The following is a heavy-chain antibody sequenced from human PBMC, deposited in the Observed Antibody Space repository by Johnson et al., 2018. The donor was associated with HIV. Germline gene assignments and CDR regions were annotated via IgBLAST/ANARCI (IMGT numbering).Heavy chain of an antibody. Sequence: QVQLVESGGGVVQPERSLRLSCAASEFSFSTYAMRWVRQAPGKGLEGVAVISDDGTNPDYADAVKGRFNISRDNSKNTLYLQMKSLRAEDTAVYYCVRDGNYYDRSGYRVDAFDVWGQGTMVTVSS. CDR3: VRDGNYYDRSGYRVDAFDV. V-gene: IGHV3-30-3*01. CDR1: EFSFSTYA. CDR2: ISDDGTNP. D-gene: IGHD3-22*01. J-gene: IGHJ3*01.